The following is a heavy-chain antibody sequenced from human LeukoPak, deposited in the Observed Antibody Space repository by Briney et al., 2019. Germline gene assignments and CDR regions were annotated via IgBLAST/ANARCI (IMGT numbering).Heavy chain of an antibody. V-gene: IGHV3-23*01. CDR3: AKASRFLVTAFDI. CDR2: ISGSGGST. CDR1: GFTVSSNY. J-gene: IGHJ3*02. D-gene: IGHD2-21*02. Sequence: GGSLRLSCAASGFTVSSNYMSWVRQAPGKGLEWVSAISGSGGSTYYADSVKGRFTISRDNSKNTLYLQMNSLRAEDTAVYYCAKASRFLVTAFDIWGQGTMVTVSS.